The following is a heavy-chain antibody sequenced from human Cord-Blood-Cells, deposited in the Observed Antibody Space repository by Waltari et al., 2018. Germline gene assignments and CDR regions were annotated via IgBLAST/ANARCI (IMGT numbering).Heavy chain of an antibody. D-gene: IGHD3-9*01. V-gene: IGHV4-38-2*01. Sequence: QVQLQESGPGLVKPSETLSLTCAVSGYSISSGYYWGWIRQPPGKGLEWIGSIYHSGSTYYNPSLKSRVTISVDTSKSQFSLKLSSVTAADTAVYYCARGYYDILTGYYYDAFDIWGQGTMVTVSS. CDR2: IYHSGST. CDR1: GYSISSGYY. CDR3: ARGYYDILTGYYYDAFDI. J-gene: IGHJ3*02.